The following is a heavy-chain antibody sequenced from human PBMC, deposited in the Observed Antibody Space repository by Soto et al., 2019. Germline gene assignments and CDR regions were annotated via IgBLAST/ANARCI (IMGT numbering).Heavy chain of an antibody. Sequence: TLTLTCTFSGFSLSTSGMRVSWVRQPPGKALEWLARIDWDDDKFYSTSLKTRLTISKDTSKNQVVLTMTNMDPADTATYYCARSPTGDRGVFDYWGQGTLVTVSS. CDR1: GFSLSTSGMR. D-gene: IGHD7-27*01. CDR3: ARSPTGDRGVFDY. CDR2: IDWDDDK. V-gene: IGHV2-70*04. J-gene: IGHJ4*02.